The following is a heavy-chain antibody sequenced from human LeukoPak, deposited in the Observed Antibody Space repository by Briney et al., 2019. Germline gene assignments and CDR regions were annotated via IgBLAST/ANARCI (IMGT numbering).Heavy chain of an antibody. CDR2: IKEDGSEK. CDR1: GFSFSRYW. J-gene: IGHJ4*02. Sequence: GGSLRLSCAASGFSFSRYWMSWVSQAPGKGLEYIANIKEDGSEKYYVDSVKGRFIISRDNARNSLFLQMNSLRVEDTAVYYCARDSSAERGQQLANWGQGTLVIVSS. CDR3: ARDSSAERGQQLAN. D-gene: IGHD6-13*01. V-gene: IGHV3-7*01.